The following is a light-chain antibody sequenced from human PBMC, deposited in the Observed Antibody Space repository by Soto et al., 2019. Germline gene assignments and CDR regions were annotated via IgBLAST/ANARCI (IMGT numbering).Light chain of an antibody. J-gene: IGKJ4*01. CDR2: GAS. CDR3: QQYGNSPLLT. V-gene: IGKV3-20*01. CDR1: QRVSNSY. Sequence: ESVLTQSPGTLSLSPGQRATLSCRASQRVSNSYLAWYQQKPGQAPRLLISGASSRAAGIPDRFSGSRSGTEFTLTISRLEPEDFAVYYCQQYGNSPLLTFGGGKKVEIK.